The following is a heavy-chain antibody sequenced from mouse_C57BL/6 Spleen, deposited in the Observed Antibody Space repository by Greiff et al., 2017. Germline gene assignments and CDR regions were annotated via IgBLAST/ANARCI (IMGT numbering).Heavy chain of an antibody. CDR2: IYPSDSET. CDR3: ARGRVTTTYFDY. D-gene: IGHD2-12*01. V-gene: IGHV1-61*01. J-gene: IGHJ2*01. CDR1: GYTFTSYW. Sequence: QVHVKQPGAELVRPGSSVKLSCKASGYTFTSYWMDWVKQRPGQGLEWIGNIYPSDSETHYNQKFKDKATLTVDKSSSTAYMQLSSLTSEDSAVYYCARGRVTTTYFDYWGQGTTLTVSS.